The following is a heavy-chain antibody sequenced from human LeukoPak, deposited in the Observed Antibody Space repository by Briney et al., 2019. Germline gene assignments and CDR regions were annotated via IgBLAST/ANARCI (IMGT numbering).Heavy chain of an antibody. Sequence: SQTLSLTCAISGDIVSSNSASWNWIRQSPSRGLEWLGRTYYRSKWRNDYAVSVKSRITISPDTSKNQFSLQLNSVTAADTAMYYCARGWSIAAPPEYFQHWGQGTLVTVSS. D-gene: IGHD6-6*01. CDR2: TYYRSKWRN. J-gene: IGHJ1*01. CDR3: ARGWSIAAPPEYFQH. V-gene: IGHV6-1*01. CDR1: GDIVSSNSAS.